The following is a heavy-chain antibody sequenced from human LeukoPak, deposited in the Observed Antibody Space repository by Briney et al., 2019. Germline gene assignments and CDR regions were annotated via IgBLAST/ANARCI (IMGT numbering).Heavy chain of an antibody. CDR1: GGSISGYY. CDR2: ISYTGIA. D-gene: IGHD3-3*01. V-gene: IGHV4-59*08. CDR3: ARVSVGYDFWSGSYYYYGMDV. Sequence: SETLSLTCTVSGGSISGYYWSWIRQPPGKGLEWIGYISYTGIANYNPSLKSRVTISLDTSKNQFSLKLSSVTAADTAVYYCARVSVGYDFWSGSYYYYGMDVWGQGTTVTVSS. J-gene: IGHJ6*02.